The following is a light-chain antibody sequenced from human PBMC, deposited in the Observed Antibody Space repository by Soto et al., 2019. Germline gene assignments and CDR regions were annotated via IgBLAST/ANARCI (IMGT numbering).Light chain of an antibody. J-gene: IGKJ1*01. Sequence: DIQMTQSPSTLSASVGDRVTLTCRASQKIYSWLAWYQQKPGKAHKLLIYDASSLQSGVPSRFSGSESGTEFTLTISSLQPDDFATYYCQQYNDYPWTFGPGTKVDIK. CDR3: QQYNDYPWT. CDR2: DAS. V-gene: IGKV1-5*01. CDR1: QKIYSW.